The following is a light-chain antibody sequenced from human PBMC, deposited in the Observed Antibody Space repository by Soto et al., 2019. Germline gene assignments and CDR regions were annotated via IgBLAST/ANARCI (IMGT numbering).Light chain of an antibody. CDR1: QSLLHSDGYNY. Sequence: VVTQSPLSLPVTPGEPASISCRSSQSLLHSDGYNYLDWYLQKPGQSPQLLICLGSSRASGVPERFSGSGSGTDFTLKISRVEAEDVGVYYCLQALQTPPWTFGQGTKVDIK. CDR2: LGS. V-gene: IGKV2-28*01. CDR3: LQALQTPPWT. J-gene: IGKJ1*01.